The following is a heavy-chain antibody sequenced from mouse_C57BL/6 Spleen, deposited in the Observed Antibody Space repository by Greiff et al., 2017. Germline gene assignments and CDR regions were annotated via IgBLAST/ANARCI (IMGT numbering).Heavy chain of an antibody. V-gene: IGHV5-9-1*02. CDR2: ISSGGDYI. CDR1: GFTFSSYA. CDR3: TRGYYYGSSYGGDY. D-gene: IGHD1-1*01. J-gene: IGHJ4*01. Sequence: EVKLVESGEGLVKPGGSLKLSCAASGFTFSSYAMSWVRRTPEKRLEWVAYISSGGDYIYYADTVKGRFTISRDNARNTLYLQMSSLKSEDTAMYYCTRGYYYGSSYGGDYWGQGTSVTVSS.